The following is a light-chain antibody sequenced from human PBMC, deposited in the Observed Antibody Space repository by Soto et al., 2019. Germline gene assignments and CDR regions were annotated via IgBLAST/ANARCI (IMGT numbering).Light chain of an antibody. CDR1: NSDVGIYDF. V-gene: IGLV2-14*01. CDR2: EVS. Sequence: QSVLTQPASVSGTPGQSITISVTGSNSDVGIYDFVSWYQHHPGRAPKLIVSEVSHRPSGVSNRFSGSKSGNTASLTISGLQSEDEADYYCISYTSDDVRYVFGTGTKVTVL. CDR3: ISYTSDDVRYV. J-gene: IGLJ1*01.